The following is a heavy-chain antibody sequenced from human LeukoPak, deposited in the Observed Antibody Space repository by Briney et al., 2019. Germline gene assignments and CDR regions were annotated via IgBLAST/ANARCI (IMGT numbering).Heavy chain of an antibody. J-gene: IGHJ6*02. CDR3: AREGIRDDYYYGMDV. CDR1: GGTFSSYA. CDR2: IIPILGIA. Sequence: SVKVSCKSSGGTFSSYAISWVRQAPGQGLEWMGRIIPILGIANYAQKFQGRVTITADKSTSTAYMELSSLSSEDTAVYYCAREGIRDDYYYGMDVWGQGTTVTVSS. V-gene: IGHV1-69*04.